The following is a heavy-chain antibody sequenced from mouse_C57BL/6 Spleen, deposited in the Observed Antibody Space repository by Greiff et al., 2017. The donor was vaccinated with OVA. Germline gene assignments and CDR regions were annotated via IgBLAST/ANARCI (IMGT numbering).Heavy chain of an antibody. CDR2: IYPGSGST. Sequence: QVQLQQPGAELVKPGASVKMSCKASGYTFTSYWITWVKQRPGQGLEWIGDIYPGSGSTNYNEKFKSKATLTVDTSSSTAYMQLSSLTAEGSAVYYCASGPYYFYAMDYWGQGTSVTVSS. D-gene: IGHD2-10*01. CDR1: GYTFTSYW. J-gene: IGHJ4*01. CDR3: ASGPYYFYAMDY. V-gene: IGHV1-55*01.